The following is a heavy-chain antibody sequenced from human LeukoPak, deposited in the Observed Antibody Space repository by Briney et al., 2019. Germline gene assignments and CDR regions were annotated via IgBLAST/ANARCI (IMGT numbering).Heavy chain of an antibody. V-gene: IGHV3-7*01. CDR2: IKQDGSEK. J-gene: IGHJ4*02. D-gene: IGHD1-26*01. CDR3: AKDSTIIVGATFIDY. CDR1: GFTFSSYW. Sequence: GGSLRLSCAASGFTFSSYWMSWVRQAPGKGLEWVASIKQDGSEKYYVDSVKGRFTISRDNAKNSLYLQMNSLRAEDTAVYYCAKDSTIIVGATFIDYWGQGTLVTVSS.